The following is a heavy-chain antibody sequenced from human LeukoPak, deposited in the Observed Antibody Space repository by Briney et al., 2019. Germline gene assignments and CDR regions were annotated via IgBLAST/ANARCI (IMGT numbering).Heavy chain of an antibody. D-gene: IGHD4-17*01. V-gene: IGHV3-15*01. Sequence: GGSLRLSCVASGFTFSNVWMTWVRQAPGKGLEWVGRTKRTNDAGATDYAAPVKGRFTISRDNSKNMLYLEMNSLKNEDTAVYYCSAIDFGDDYWGQGTLVTVSS. CDR1: GFTFSNVW. CDR3: SAIDFGDDY. J-gene: IGHJ4*02. CDR2: TKRTNDAGAT.